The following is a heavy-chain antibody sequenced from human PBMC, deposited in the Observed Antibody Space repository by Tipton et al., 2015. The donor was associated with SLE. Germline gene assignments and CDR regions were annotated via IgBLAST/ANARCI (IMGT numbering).Heavy chain of an antibody. Sequence: TLSLTCTVSGGSISSGSYYWSWIRQHPGKGLEWIGYIYYSGSTYYNPSLKSRVTISVDTSKNQFSLKLSSVTAADTAVYYCARDGPYYYDSSGYWNYYYYGMDVWGQGTTVTVSS. CDR2: IYYSGST. D-gene: IGHD3-22*01. CDR1: GGSISSGSYY. J-gene: IGHJ6*02. V-gene: IGHV4-31*03. CDR3: ARDGPYYYDSSGYWNYYYYGMDV.